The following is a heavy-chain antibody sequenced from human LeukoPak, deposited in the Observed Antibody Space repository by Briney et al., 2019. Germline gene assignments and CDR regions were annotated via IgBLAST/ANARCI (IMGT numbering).Heavy chain of an antibody. Sequence: ASVKVSCKTSGYTFTSYGISWVRQAPGQGLEWMGWISAYNGNTNYAQKLQGRVTMTTDTSTSTAYMELRSLRSDDTAVYYCARIQYGGYDSGYWGQGTLVTVSS. CDR3: ARIQYGGYDSGY. J-gene: IGHJ4*02. CDR1: GYTFTSYG. D-gene: IGHD5-12*01. V-gene: IGHV1-18*01. CDR2: ISAYNGNT.